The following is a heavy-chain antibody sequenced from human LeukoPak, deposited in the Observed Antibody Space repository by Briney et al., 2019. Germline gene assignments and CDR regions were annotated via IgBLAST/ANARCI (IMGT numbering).Heavy chain of an antibody. J-gene: IGHJ4*02. D-gene: IGHD2-15*01. CDR3: AKAPVTTCRGAFCYPFDY. CDR2: IGDTGNT. CDR1: GFTLSSYA. Sequence: GGSLRLSCAVSGFTLSSYAMSWVRQAPGKGLEWVSAIGDTGNTYHADSVKGRFTISRDSSKNTLFLQMNRLRPEDAAVYYCAKAPVTTCRGAFCYPFDYWGLGTLVTVSS. V-gene: IGHV3-23*01.